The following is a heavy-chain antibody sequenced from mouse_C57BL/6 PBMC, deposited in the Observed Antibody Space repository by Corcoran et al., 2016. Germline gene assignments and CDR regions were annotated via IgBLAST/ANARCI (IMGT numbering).Heavy chain of an antibody. CDR2: INPNNGGT. CDR1: GYTFTDYY. CDR3: ARDLSGAWFAY. V-gene: IGHV1-26*01. Sequence: EVQLQQSGPELVKPGASVKISYKASGYTFTDYYMNWVKQSHGKSLEWIGDINPNNGGTSYNQKFKGKATLTVDKSSSTAYMELRSLTSEDSAVYYCARDLSGAWFAYWGQGTLVTVSA. J-gene: IGHJ3*01. D-gene: IGHD1-3*01.